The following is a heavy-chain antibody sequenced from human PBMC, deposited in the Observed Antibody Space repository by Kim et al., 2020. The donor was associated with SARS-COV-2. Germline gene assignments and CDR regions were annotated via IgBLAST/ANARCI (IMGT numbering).Heavy chain of an antibody. D-gene: IGHD3-9*01. CDR2: ISSSSSYI. Sequence: GGSLRLSCAASGFTFSSYSMNWVRQAPGKGLEWVSSISSSSSYIYYADSVKGRFTISRDNAKNSLYLQMNSLRAEDTAVYYCARDTGDERYYDILTGYFLDYYYYGMDVWGQGTTVTVSS. J-gene: IGHJ6*02. CDR1: GFTFSSYS. CDR3: ARDTGDERYYDILTGYFLDYYYYGMDV. V-gene: IGHV3-21*01.